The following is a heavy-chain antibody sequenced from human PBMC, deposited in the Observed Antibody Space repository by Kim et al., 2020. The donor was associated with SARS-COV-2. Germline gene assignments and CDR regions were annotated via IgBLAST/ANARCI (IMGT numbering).Heavy chain of an antibody. CDR2: ISYDGSNK. V-gene: IGHV3-30*18. J-gene: IGHJ3*02. CDR3: AKGPYVGATTPGAFDI. D-gene: IGHD1-26*01. Sequence: GGSLRLSCAASGFTFSSYGMHWVRQAPGKGLEWVAVISYDGSNKYYADSVKGRFTISRDNSKNTLYLQMNSLRAEDTAVYYCAKGPYVGATTPGAFDIWGQGTMVTVSS. CDR1: GFTFSSYG.